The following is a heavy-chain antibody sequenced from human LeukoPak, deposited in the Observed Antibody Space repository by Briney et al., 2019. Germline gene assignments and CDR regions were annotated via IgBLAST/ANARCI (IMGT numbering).Heavy chain of an antibody. Sequence: GGSLRLSCAASGFTFSSYEMNWVRQAPGKGLEWVSYISSSGDIIYYPDSMKGRFTISRDNAKNSLYLQMNSLRAEDTAVYYCARDRKTAHDAFDIWGQGTMVTVSS. J-gene: IGHJ3*02. CDR2: ISSSGDII. V-gene: IGHV3-48*03. CDR1: GFTFSSYE. CDR3: ARDRKTAHDAFDI.